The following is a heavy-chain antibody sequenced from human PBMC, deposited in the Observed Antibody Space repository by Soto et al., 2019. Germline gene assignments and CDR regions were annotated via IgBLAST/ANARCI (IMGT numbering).Heavy chain of an antibody. Sequence: QVQLVQSGAEVKKPGSSVKVSCKASGGTFSSYTISWVRQAPGQGLEWMGRIIPILGIANYAQKFQGRVTITADKSTSTGYMELSSLRSEDTAVYYCARDRIAAAGRDFDYWGQGTLVTVSS. CDR3: ARDRIAAAGRDFDY. V-gene: IGHV1-69*08. J-gene: IGHJ4*02. CDR1: GGTFSSYT. CDR2: IIPILGIA. D-gene: IGHD6-13*01.